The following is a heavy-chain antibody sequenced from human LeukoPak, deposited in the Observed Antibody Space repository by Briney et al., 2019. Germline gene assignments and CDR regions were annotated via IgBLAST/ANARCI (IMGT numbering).Heavy chain of an antibody. V-gene: IGHV4-39*07. J-gene: IGHJ4*02. CDR3: ARLGDSSGYYAFDY. CDR2: IYYSGST. CDR1: GGSISSSSYY. Sequence: SETLSLTCTVSGGSISSSSYYWGWIRQPPGKGLEWIGSIYYSGSTYYNPSLKSRGTISVDKSKNQFSLKLSSVTGADTALYYCARLGDSSGYYAFDYWGQGTLVTVSS. D-gene: IGHD3-22*01.